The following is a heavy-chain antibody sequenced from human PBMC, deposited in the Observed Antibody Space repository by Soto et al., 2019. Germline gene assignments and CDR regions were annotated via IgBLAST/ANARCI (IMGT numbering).Heavy chain of an antibody. CDR3: ARDSIKPQYGMDV. V-gene: IGHV4-59*01. CDR2: IYDSGST. Sequence: SETLSLTCTVSCGSIRTYYWSWIRQTPGKGLEWIGYIYDSGSTNYDPSLKSRVTISVDTSKNQFSLKLSSVTAADTAVYYCARDSIKPQYGMDVWGQGTTVTVSS. J-gene: IGHJ6*02. CDR1: CGSIRTYY.